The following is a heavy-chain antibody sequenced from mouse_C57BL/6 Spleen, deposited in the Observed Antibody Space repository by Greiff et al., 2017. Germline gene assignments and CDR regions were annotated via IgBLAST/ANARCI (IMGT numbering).Heavy chain of an antibody. Sequence: EVHLVESGGDLVKPGGSLKLSCAASGFTFSSYGMSWVRQTPDKRLEWVATISSGGSYTYYPDSVKGRFTISRDNAKNTLYLQMSSLKSEDTAMYYCARQQLLNYFDYWGQGTTLTVSS. D-gene: IGHD1-1*01. CDR2: ISSGGSYT. CDR3: ARQQLLNYFDY. J-gene: IGHJ2*01. CDR1: GFTFSSYG. V-gene: IGHV5-6*01.